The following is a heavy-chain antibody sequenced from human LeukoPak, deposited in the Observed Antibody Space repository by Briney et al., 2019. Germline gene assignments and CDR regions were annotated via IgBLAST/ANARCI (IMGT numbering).Heavy chain of an antibody. CDR1: GXTFGDYA. V-gene: IGHV3-49*04. D-gene: IGHD6-19*01. CDR3: TRGGGSGRYYFDY. J-gene: IGHJ4*02. Sequence: GGSLRLSCTGSGXTFGDYALNWVRQVPGQGLEWVGFIRSKTYGGTTEYAASVKGRFTISRDDSQSIAYLQVDSLKTEDTAVYYCTRGGGSGRYYFDYWGQGTLVTVSS. CDR2: IRSKTYGGTT.